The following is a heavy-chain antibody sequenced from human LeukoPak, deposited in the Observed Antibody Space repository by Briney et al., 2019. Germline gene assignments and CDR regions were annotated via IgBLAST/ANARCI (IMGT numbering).Heavy chain of an antibody. CDR1: GYSISSGYY. D-gene: IGHD6-19*01. CDR2: IYHSGST. V-gene: IGHV4-38-2*02. Sequence: SETLSLTCTVSGYSISSGYYWGWIRQPPGKGLEWIGSIYHSGSTYYNPSLKSRVTISVDTSKNQFSLKLSSVTAADTAVYYCAMIAVAGTSWDYYGMDVWGQGTTVTVSS. J-gene: IGHJ6*02. CDR3: AMIAVAGTSWDYYGMDV.